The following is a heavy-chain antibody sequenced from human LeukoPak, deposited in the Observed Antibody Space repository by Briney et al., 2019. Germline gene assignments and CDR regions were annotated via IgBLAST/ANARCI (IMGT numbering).Heavy chain of an antibody. Sequence: GGSLRLSCAASGFTFSNYAMSWVRQAPGKGLQWVSLINKDSSDIRYADSVKGRFTISRDNAKNSLYLQMDSLRVEDTAFYYCARDASGWSRDYWGQGTLVTVSS. J-gene: IGHJ4*02. CDR1: GFTFSNYA. D-gene: IGHD6-19*01. CDR3: ARDASGWSRDY. CDR2: INKDSSDI. V-gene: IGHV3-21*01.